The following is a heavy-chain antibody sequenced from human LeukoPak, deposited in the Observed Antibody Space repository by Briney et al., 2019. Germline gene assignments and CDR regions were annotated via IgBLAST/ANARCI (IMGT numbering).Heavy chain of an antibody. V-gene: IGHV3-30*02. CDR2: IRYDGSNK. CDR3: AKDRSGSYSQGLDY. J-gene: IGHJ4*02. Sequence: GGSLRLSCAASGFTFSSHGMHWVRQAPGKGLEWVAFIRYDGSNKYYADSVKGRFTISRDNSKNTLYLQMNSLRAEDTAVYYCAKDRSGSYSQGLDYWGQGTLVTVSS. D-gene: IGHD1-26*01. CDR1: GFTFSSHG.